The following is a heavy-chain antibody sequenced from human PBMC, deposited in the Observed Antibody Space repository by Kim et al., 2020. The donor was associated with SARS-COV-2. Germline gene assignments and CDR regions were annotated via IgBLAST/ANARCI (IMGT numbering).Heavy chain of an antibody. CDR3: ARADQSDAFDI. J-gene: IGHJ3*02. CDR2: I. D-gene: IGHD2-2*01. Sequence: IYYADSVKGRFTISRDNAKNSLYLQMNSLRAEDTAVYYCARADQSDAFDIWGQGTMVTVSS. V-gene: IGHV3-21*01.